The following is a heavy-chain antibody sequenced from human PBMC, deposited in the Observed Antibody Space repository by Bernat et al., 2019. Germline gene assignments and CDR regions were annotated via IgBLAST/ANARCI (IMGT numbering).Heavy chain of an antibody. D-gene: IGHD6-13*01. CDR1: GFTVSSNY. CDR2: IYIGGST. V-gene: IGHV3-53*01. J-gene: IGHJ5*02. Sequence: QLVESGGGLIQPGGSLRLSCAASGFTVSSNYMNWVRQAPGKGLEWVSVIYIGGSTYYADSVKGRFTISRDNSRNTVYLQMNSLRAEDTAVYYCARGNGYSSSWYGWFDPWGQGTLVTVSS. CDR3: ARGNGYSSSWYGWFDP.